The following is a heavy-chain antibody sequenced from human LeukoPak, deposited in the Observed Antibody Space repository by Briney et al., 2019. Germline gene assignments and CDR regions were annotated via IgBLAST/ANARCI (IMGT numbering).Heavy chain of an antibody. Sequence: PSETLSLTCTVSGGSISSSSYYWGWIRQPPGKGLEWIGSIYYSGSTYYNPSLKSRVTISVDTSKNQFSLKLSSVTAADTAVYYCARQPYYDILTGYYNDDYWGQGTLVTVSS. J-gene: IGHJ4*02. CDR3: ARQPYYDILTGYYNDDY. V-gene: IGHV4-39*01. D-gene: IGHD3-9*01. CDR1: GGSISSSSYY. CDR2: IYYSGST.